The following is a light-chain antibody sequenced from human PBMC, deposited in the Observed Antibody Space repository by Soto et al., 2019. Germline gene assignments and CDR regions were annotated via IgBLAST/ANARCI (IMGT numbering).Light chain of an antibody. CDR2: GAS. CDR1: QTVGTN. CDR3: QQYNKWPLFT. J-gene: IGKJ3*01. V-gene: IGKV3-15*01. Sequence: EVVLTQSPATLSVSPGERASLSCRASQTVGTNLAWYQQRPGQAPRLLIYGASTRATGIPARFSGSGSGSEFTLTISSLQSDDFAVYYCQQYNKWPLFTFGPGTRVDNK.